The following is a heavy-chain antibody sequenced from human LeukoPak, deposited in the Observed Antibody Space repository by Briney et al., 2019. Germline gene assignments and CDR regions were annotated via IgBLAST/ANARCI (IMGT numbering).Heavy chain of an antibody. Sequence: GASVKVSCKASGGTFSSYAISWVRQAPGQGLEWMGGIISIFGTTNYAQKFQGRVTITADESTSTAYMELSSLRSEDTAVYYCARGISAAMGYYFDCWGQGTLVTVSS. CDR1: GGTFSSYA. CDR2: IISIFGTT. J-gene: IGHJ4*02. CDR3: ARGISAAMGYYFDC. D-gene: IGHD2-2*01. V-gene: IGHV1-69*13.